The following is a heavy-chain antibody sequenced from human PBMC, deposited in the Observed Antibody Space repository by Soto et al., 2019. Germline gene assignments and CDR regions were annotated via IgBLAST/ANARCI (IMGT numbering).Heavy chain of an antibody. D-gene: IGHD3-3*01. CDR3: ARASGLSAIVETTILGVVQTVYYYGMDV. CDR1: GYTFTGYY. J-gene: IGHJ6*02. CDR2: INPNSGGT. Sequence: ASGNFSCKASGYTFTGYYMHWVRQAPGQGLEWMGWINPNSGGTNYAQKFQGWVTMTRDTSISTAYMELSRLRSDDTAVYYCARASGLSAIVETTILGVVQTVYYYGMDVWGQGTTVTVSS. V-gene: IGHV1-2*04.